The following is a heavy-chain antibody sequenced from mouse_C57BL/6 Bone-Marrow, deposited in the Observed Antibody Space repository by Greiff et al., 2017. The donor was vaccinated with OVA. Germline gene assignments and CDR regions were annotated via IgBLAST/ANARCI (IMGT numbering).Heavy chain of an antibody. D-gene: IGHD2-14*01. J-gene: IGHJ4*01. V-gene: IGHV1-81*01. CDR2: IYPRSGNT. Sequence: VMLVESGAELARPGASVKLSCKASGYTFTSYGISWVKQRTGQGLEWIGEIYPRSGNTYYNEKFKGKATLTADKSSSTAYMELRSLTSEDSAVYFCARRRYDGGAMDYWGQGTSVTVSS. CDR3: ARRRYDGGAMDY. CDR1: GYTFTSYG.